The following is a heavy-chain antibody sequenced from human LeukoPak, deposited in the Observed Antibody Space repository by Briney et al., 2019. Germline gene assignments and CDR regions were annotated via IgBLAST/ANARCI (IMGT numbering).Heavy chain of an antibody. V-gene: IGHV3-49*04. CDR3: VRAVSPNDFSSGNYMDV. D-gene: IGHD3-3*01. CDR2: IRSKAFGGTP. Sequence: GGSLRLSCSAFGFSFCDYAMSWVRQAPGEGLEWAGFIRSKAFGGTPEYAASVKGRFAISRDDSKSIVYLQMNSLKTEDTAVYYCVRAVSPNDFSSGNYMDVWGKGTTVTVSS. CDR1: GFSFCDYA. J-gene: IGHJ6*04.